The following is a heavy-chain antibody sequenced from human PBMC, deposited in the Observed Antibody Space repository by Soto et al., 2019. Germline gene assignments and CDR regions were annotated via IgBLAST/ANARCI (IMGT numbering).Heavy chain of an antibody. CDR1: GFIFSSYA. V-gene: IGHV3-23*01. J-gene: IGHJ4*02. CDR2: ISGSGGST. D-gene: IGHD3-22*01. Sequence: PGGSLRLSCAASGFIFSSYAMSWVRQAQGMGLEWVSAISGSGGSTYYADSVKGRFTISRDNSKNTLYLQMNSLRAEDTAVFYCAKAGYFASSAYQELDHWGQGTLVTVSS. CDR3: AKAGYFASSAYQELDH.